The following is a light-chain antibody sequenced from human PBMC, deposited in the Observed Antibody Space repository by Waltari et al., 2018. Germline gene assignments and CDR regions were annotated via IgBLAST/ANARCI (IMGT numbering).Light chain of an antibody. CDR1: QSVGHD. CDR3: QHYHDWPPGA. CDR2: SAS. Sequence: EVVMTQSPATLSVSPGERVTLSCRASQSVGHDLAWYQQRPGQAPRLLIYSASTRAIGIPARFSGSGSGTEFTLTISGMESDDFAVYYCQHYHDWPPGAFGPGTKVD. J-gene: IGKJ3*01. V-gene: IGKV3-15*01.